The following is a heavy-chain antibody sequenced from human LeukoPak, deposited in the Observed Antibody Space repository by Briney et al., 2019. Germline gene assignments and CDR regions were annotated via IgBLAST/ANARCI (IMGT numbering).Heavy chain of an antibody. J-gene: IGHJ4*02. D-gene: IGHD1-26*01. CDR1: GFSLSDYY. CDR3: ARDSGSYYDY. CDR2: ISSSSSYT. Sequence: GGSLRLSCAASGFSLSDYYMSWIRQAPGKGLEGISHISSSSSYTNYSDSVKGRFTISRDNAKNSLHLQMSSLRAEDTAVYYCARDSGSYYDYWGQGTLVTVSS. V-gene: IGHV3-11*05.